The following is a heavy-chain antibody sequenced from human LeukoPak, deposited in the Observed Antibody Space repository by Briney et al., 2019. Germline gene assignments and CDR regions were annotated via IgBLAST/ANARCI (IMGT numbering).Heavy chain of an antibody. CDR3: ARAGGSTVSHSDY. V-gene: IGHV3-21*01. Sequence: GGSLRLSCAASGFTFSSYSMNWIRQAPGKGLEWVSSISSSTSYIYYADSVKGRFTISKDNAKSSLYLQMNSLRAEDTAVYYCARAGGSTVSHSDYWGQGTLVTVSS. D-gene: IGHD4-17*01. CDR1: GFTFSSYS. CDR2: ISSSTSYI. J-gene: IGHJ4*02.